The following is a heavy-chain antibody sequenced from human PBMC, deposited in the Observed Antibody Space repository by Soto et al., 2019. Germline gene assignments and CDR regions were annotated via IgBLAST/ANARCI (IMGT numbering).Heavy chain of an antibody. Sequence: ASVKVSCKASGYTFTSYAMHWVRQAPGQRLEWMGWINAGNGNTKYSQKLQGRVTITRDTSASTAYMELSSLRSEDTAVYYCARDKNFWSGYYAYYYYGMDVWGQGTTVTVSS. V-gene: IGHV1-3*01. J-gene: IGHJ6*02. CDR2: INAGNGNT. D-gene: IGHD3-3*01. CDR3: ARDKNFWSGYYAYYYYGMDV. CDR1: GYTFTSYA.